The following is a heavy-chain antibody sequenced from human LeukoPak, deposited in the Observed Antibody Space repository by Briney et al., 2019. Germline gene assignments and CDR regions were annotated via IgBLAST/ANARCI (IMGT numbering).Heavy chain of an antibody. J-gene: IGHJ5*02. Sequence: ASVKVSCKASGGTFSSYAIGWVRQAPGQGLEWMGWVNPNSGGTNYAQKFQGRVTMTRDTSISTAYMELSRLRSDDTAVYYCAREGLLRFLDGFDPWGQGTLVTVSS. CDR1: GGTFSSYA. CDR2: VNPNSGGT. D-gene: IGHD3-3*01. V-gene: IGHV1-2*02. CDR3: AREGLLRFLDGFDP.